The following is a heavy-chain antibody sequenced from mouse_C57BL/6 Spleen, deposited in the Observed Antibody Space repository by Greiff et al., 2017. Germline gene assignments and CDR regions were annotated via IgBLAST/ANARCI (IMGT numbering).Heavy chain of an antibody. V-gene: IGHV1-80*01. CDR1: GYAFSSYW. CDR2: IYPGDGDT. CDR3: ARGITTVVAKGY. Sequence: QVQLQQSGAELVKPGASVKISCKASGYAFSSYWMNWVKQRPGKGLEWIGQIYPGDGDTNYNGKFKGKATLTADKSSSTAYMQLSSLTSEDSAVYFCARGITTVVAKGYWGQGTTLTVSS. J-gene: IGHJ2*01. D-gene: IGHD1-1*01.